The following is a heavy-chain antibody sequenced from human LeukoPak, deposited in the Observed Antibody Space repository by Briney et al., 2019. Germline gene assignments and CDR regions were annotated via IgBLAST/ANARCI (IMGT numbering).Heavy chain of an antibody. CDR1: GFTFSSYA. CDR2: ISGSGGST. Sequence: GGSLRLSCAPSGFTFSSYAMSWVRQAPGKGLEWVSAISGSGGSTYYADSVKGRFTISRDQSENTLYLQMNSLRAEDTAVYFCAKVLTSGTYYYFDYWGQGTLVTVSS. V-gene: IGHV3-23*01. CDR3: AKVLTSGTYYYFDY. J-gene: IGHJ4*02. D-gene: IGHD1-26*01.